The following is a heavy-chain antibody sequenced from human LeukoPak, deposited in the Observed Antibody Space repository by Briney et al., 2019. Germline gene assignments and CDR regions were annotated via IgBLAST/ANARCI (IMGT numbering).Heavy chain of an antibody. CDR2: IYYSGST. CDR1: GGSISSGDYY. J-gene: IGHJ4*02. Sequence: SQTLSLTCTVSGGSISSGDYYWSWIRQPPGKGLEWIGYIYYSGSTYCNPSLKSRVTISVDTSKNQFSLKLSSVTAADTAVYYCARFFILVTTIDYWGQGTLVTVSS. V-gene: IGHV4-30-4*08. D-gene: IGHD4-11*01. CDR3: ARFFILVTTIDY.